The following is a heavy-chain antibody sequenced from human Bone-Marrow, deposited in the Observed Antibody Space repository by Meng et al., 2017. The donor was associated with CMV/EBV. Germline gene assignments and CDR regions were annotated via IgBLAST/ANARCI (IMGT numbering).Heavy chain of an antibody. Sequence: SCVASGFTFSNARMTWVRQAPGKGLEWVGRIKSKTDGETIGYAAPVKGRFSMSRHDSQDTLYLQMDSLKTEDTAVYYCKAWVAAFDYWGQGALVTVSS. CDR1: GFTFSNAR. CDR3: KAWVAAFDY. V-gene: IGHV3-15*01. J-gene: IGHJ4*02. D-gene: IGHD6-19*01. CDR2: IKSKTDGETI.